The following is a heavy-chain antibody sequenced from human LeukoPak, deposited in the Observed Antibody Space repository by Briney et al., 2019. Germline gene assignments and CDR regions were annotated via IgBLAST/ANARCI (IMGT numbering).Heavy chain of an antibody. J-gene: IGHJ4*02. CDR2: ISGSGGST. V-gene: IGHV3-23*01. D-gene: IGHD2-2*01. CDR3: AKVEVGTTSIFDY. Sequence: GGSLRLSCAASGFTFSSYAMSWVRQAPGKGLEWVSAISGSGGSTYYADSVEGRFTISRDNSKNTLYLQMNSLSAEDTAVYYCAKVEVGTTSIFDYWGQGTLVTVSS. CDR1: GFTFSSYA.